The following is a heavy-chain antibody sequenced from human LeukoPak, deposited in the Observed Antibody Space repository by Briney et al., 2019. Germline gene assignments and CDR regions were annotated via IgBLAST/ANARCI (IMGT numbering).Heavy chain of an antibody. J-gene: IGHJ3*02. D-gene: IGHD3/OR15-3a*01. CDR3: ARERMFGPALAFDI. V-gene: IGHV4-59*01. CDR2: IYCSGST. CDR1: GGSISSYY. Sequence: PSETLSLTCTVSGGSISSYYWSWIRQPPGKGLEWIGYIYCSGSTNYNPSLKSRVTISVDTSKNQFSLKLSSVTAADTAVYYCARERMFGPALAFDIWGQGTMVTVSS.